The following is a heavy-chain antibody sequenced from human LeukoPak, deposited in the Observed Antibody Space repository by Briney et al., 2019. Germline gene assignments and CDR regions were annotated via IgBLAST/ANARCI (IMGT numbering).Heavy chain of an antibody. CDR3: ARDAYQGVGYSDSVDFDY. V-gene: IGHV3-49*03. J-gene: IGHJ4*01. D-gene: IGHD2-8*01. CDR1: GFPFGDYS. CDR2: IRSKGYGRTT. Sequence: GGSLRLSCTGCGFPFGDYSMSWFRQAPGKGLEWVGVIRSKGYGRTTEYAASVKGRFTISRDDSKSIAYLQMNSLKPANTSAEYCARDAYQGVGYSDSVDFDYCGQGTLATASS.